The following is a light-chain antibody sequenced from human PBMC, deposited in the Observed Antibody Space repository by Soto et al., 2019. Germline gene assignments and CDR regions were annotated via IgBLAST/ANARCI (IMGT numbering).Light chain of an antibody. CDR1: QSIGTS. V-gene: IGKV3-11*01. CDR2: DAS. Sequence: EIVLPQSPATLSVSPGERVPLSGRASQSIGTSLAWYQQKPGQPPRLLIYDASIWATGIPARFSGSGSGTDFTLTISSLEPEDFAVYFCQQRSDLPRFGGGTKVDIK. CDR3: QQRSDLPR. J-gene: IGKJ4*01.